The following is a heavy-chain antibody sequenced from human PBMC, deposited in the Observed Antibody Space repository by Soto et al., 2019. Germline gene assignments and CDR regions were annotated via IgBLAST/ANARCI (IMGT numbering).Heavy chain of an antibody. J-gene: IGHJ3*02. D-gene: IGHD4-4*01. V-gene: IGHV3-9*01. Sequence: GGSLRLSCAASGFTFDDYAMHWVRQAPGKGLEWVSGISWNSGSIGYADSVKGRFTISRDNAKNSLYLQMNSLRAEDTALYYCAKGYSGPKAGDFDICGQGTMVSVSS. CDR3: AKGYSGPKAGDFDI. CDR2: ISWNSGSI. CDR1: GFTFDDYA.